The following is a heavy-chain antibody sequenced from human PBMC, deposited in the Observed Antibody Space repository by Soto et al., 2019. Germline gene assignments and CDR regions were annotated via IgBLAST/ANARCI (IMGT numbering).Heavy chain of an antibody. Sequence: QVQLVQSGAEVRKPGSSVKLSCKSSGGIFRSNAISWVRQAPGQGLEWMGAIIPQFPTPYYAQKFQGRVTITADESTSTAYMALNSLRSDDTAVYFCVRDAADTPMVYWGQGTLLTVSS. CDR1: GGIFRSNA. CDR3: VRDAADTPMVY. CDR2: IIPQFPTP. D-gene: IGHD5-18*01. J-gene: IGHJ4*02. V-gene: IGHV1-69*01.